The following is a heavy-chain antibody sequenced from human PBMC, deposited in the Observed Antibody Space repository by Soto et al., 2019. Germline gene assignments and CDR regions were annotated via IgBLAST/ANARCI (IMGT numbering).Heavy chain of an antibody. CDR3: ATYLFTSGSFDF. D-gene: IGHD6-19*01. CDR1: GYTLTELS. V-gene: IGHV1-24*01. CDR2: FDPEDDET. Sequence: ASVKVSCKVSGYTLTELSMHWVRQAPGKGLEWMGGFDPEDDETIYAQNFQGRVTMTDDTSTDTAYMELSSLRSEDTAVYYCATYLFTSGSFDFWGQGTLVTVSS. J-gene: IGHJ4*02.